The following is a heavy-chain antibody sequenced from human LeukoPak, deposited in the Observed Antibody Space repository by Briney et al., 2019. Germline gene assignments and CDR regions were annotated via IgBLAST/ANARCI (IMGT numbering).Heavy chain of an antibody. CDR3: ARDRQWLVDH. Sequence: SGTLSLACTVPVDSISSYFWSWSRQPAGKGLEWIGRVYVTGSTNLNPALQSRVTMSVDTSKNQFSLKLTSVTAADTAVYYCARDRQWLVDHWGQGTLVTVSS. CDR1: VDSISSYF. D-gene: IGHD6-19*01. CDR2: VYVTGST. V-gene: IGHV4-4*07. J-gene: IGHJ5*02.